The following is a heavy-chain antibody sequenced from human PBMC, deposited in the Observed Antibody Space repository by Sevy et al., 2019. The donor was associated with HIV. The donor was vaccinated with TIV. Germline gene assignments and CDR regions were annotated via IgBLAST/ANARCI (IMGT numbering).Heavy chain of an antibody. Sequence: SETLSLTCAVYGGSFSGYSWSWIRQPPGKGLEWIGEINHSGSTTYNPSLKSRVTVSVDTSKNQFSLKLSSVTAADTAVYYCARGSPRPYYGVDVWGQRTTVTVSS. CDR1: GGSFSGYS. D-gene: IGHD6-6*01. CDR3: ARGSPRPYYGVDV. J-gene: IGHJ6*02. CDR2: INHSGST. V-gene: IGHV4-34*01.